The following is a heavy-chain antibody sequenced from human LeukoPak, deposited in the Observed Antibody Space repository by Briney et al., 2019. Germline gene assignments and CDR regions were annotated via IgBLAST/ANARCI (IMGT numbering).Heavy chain of an antibody. Sequence: KPSETLSLTCAVYGGSFSDYYWSWIRQSPGKGLEWIGEINHSGTTHYNPSLKSRVTISVDTSKNQFSLKLSSVTAADTAVYYCARITEGYIMIVDWGQGTMVTVSS. D-gene: IGHD3-22*01. CDR1: GGSFSDYY. CDR3: ARITEGYIMIVD. V-gene: IGHV4-34*01. CDR2: INHSGTT. J-gene: IGHJ3*01.